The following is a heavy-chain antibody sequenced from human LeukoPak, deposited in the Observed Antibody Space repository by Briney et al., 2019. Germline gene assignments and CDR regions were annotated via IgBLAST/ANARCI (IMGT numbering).Heavy chain of an antibody. CDR2: IRYDGSNK. V-gene: IGHV3-30*02. D-gene: IGHD6-13*01. CDR3: AKILAAAGYYYYYYMDV. CDR1: GFTFSSYG. Sequence: GGSLRLSXAASGFTFSSYGMHWVRQAPGKGLEWVACIRYDGSNKYYADSVKGRFTISRDNSKNTLYLQMNSLRAEDTAVYYCAKILAAAGYYYYYYMDVWGKGPRSPSP. J-gene: IGHJ6*03.